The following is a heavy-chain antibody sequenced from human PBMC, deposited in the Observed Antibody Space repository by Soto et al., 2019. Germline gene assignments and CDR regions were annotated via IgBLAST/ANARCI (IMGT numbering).Heavy chain of an antibody. CDR2: IIPILGIA. Sequence: QVQLVQSGAEVKKPGSSVKVSCKASGGTFSSYTISWVRQAPGQGLEWMGRIIPILGIANYAQKFQGRVTITADKSTSTAYMELRSLRSEDTAVYYCARVSGSGGSCYRGWFDPWGQGALVTVSS. D-gene: IGHD2-15*01. V-gene: IGHV1-69*02. CDR1: GGTFSSYT. CDR3: ARVSGSGGSCYRGWFDP. J-gene: IGHJ5*02.